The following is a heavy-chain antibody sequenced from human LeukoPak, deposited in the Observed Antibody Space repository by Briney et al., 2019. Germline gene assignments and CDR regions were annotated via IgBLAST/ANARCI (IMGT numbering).Heavy chain of an antibody. V-gene: IGHV4-34*01. J-gene: IGHJ5*02. D-gene: IGHD6-19*01. CDR2: INHSGST. Sequence: PSETLSLTCAVYGGSFSGYYWSWIRQPPGKGLEWIGEINHSGSTNYNPSLKSRVTISVDTSKNQFSLKLSSVTAADTAVYYCASQDIAVAGNWFDPWGQGTLVTVSS. CDR3: ASQDIAVAGNWFDP. CDR1: GGSFSGYY.